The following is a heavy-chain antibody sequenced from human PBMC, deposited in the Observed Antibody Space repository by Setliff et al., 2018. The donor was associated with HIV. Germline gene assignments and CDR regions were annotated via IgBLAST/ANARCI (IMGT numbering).Heavy chain of an antibody. CDR3: ARMNAYYNVWRSTYYFDY. CDR2: VNPNTGGT. D-gene: IGHD3-3*01. J-gene: IGHJ4*02. V-gene: IGHV1-2*02. CDR1: GYTFTAYY. Sequence: ASVKVSCKASGYTFTAYYIHWVRQAPGQGLEWMGWVNPNTGGTKYTQQFQGRVTVTTSTNTAYLELTSLISDDTAVYYCARMNAYYNVWRSTYYFDYWGQGTLVTVSS.